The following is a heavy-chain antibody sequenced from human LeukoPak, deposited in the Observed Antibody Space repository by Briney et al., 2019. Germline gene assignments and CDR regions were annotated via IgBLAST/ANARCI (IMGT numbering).Heavy chain of an antibody. Sequence: ASVKVSCKASGYTFTSYGISWVRQAPGQGLEWMGWISAYNGKTNYAQKLQGRVTMTTDTSTSTAYMELRSLRSDDTAVYYCARDSSSMVRGVIITHSYYGMDVWGQGTTVTVSS. V-gene: IGHV1-18*01. CDR3: ARDSSSMVRGVIITHSYYGMDV. J-gene: IGHJ6*02. CDR2: ISAYNGKT. D-gene: IGHD3-10*01. CDR1: GYTFTSYG.